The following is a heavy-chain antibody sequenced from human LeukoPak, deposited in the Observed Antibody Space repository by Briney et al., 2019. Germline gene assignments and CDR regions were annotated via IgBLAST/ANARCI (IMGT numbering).Heavy chain of an antibody. V-gene: IGHV4-4*07. D-gene: IGHD6-13*01. J-gene: IGHJ5*02. CDR2: IYTSGST. Sequence: PSETLSLTCTVSGGSISSYYWSWIRQPAGKGLEWIGRIYTSGSTNYNPSLKSRVTMSVDTSKNQFSLKLSSVTAADTAVYYCSKGSWYNWFDPWGQGTLVTVSS. CDR3: SKGSWYNWFDP. CDR1: GGSISSYY.